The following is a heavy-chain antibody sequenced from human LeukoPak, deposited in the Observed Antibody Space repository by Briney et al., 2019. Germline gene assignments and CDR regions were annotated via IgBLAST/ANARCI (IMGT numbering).Heavy chain of an antibody. Sequence: SVKVSCKASGGTFSSYAISWVRQAPGQGLEWMGGIIPIFGTANYAQKFQGRVTITANESTSTAYMELSSLRSEDTAVYYCARDTYSGSFHWFDPWGQGTLVTVSS. J-gene: IGHJ5*02. CDR2: IIPIFGTA. D-gene: IGHD1-26*01. CDR3: ARDTYSGSFHWFDP. CDR1: GGTFSSYA. V-gene: IGHV1-69*01.